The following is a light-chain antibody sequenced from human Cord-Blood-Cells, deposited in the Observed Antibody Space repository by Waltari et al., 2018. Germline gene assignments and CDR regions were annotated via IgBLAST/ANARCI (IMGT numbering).Light chain of an antibody. V-gene: IGKV1-39*01. CDR3: QPSYSTPYT. J-gene: IGKJ2*01. CDR2: AAS. Sequence: IQMTQSPSSLSASVGDRVTITCRASQSITSYLNWYQQKPGKAPKLLIYAASSLQSGVPSRFSGSGSGTDFTLTISSLLPQDFATFYCQPSYSTPYTFDQGTKLDIK. CDR1: QSITSY.